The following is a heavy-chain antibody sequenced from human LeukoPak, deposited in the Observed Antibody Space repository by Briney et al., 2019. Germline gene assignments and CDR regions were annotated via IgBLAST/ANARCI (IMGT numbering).Heavy chain of an antibody. CDR2: IYPGDSDT. J-gene: IGHJ3*02. CDR3: ARRSSPGDYGDYEDAFDI. CDR1: GYSFTSYW. V-gene: IGHV5-51*01. D-gene: IGHD4-17*01. Sequence: GESLKISCKGSGYSFTSYWIGWVRQMPGKGLEWRGIIYPGDSDTRYSPSFQGQVTISADKSISTAYLQWSSLKASDTAMYYCARRSSPGDYGDYEDAFDIWGQGTMVTVSS.